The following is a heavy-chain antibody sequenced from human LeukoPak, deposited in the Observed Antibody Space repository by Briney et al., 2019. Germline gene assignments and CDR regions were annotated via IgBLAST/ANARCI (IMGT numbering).Heavy chain of an antibody. CDR3: ARGSAYSYGYGPWYFDL. CDR1: GGSISSGGYS. CDR2: IYHSGST. J-gene: IGHJ2*01. V-gene: IGHV4-30-2*01. Sequence: SSQTLSLTCAVSGGSISSGGYSWSWIRQPPGKGLEWIGYIYHSGSTYYNPSLKSRVTISVDTSKNQFSLKLSSVTAADTAVYYCARGSAYSYGYGPWYFDLWGRGTLVTVSS. D-gene: IGHD5-18*01.